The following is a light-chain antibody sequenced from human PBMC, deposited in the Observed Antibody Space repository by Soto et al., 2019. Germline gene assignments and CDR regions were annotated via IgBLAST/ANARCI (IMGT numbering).Light chain of an antibody. J-gene: IGKJ1*01. Sequence: DIQMTQSPSTLSASVGDRVTITCRASQDISTYLAWYQHKPGNAPKLLIYEASTLERGVPSRFSGSGSRTEFTLTISSLQPYDFAAYYCQPGNRLSRTFGQETKLDI. CDR2: EAS. CDR3: QPGNRLSRT. V-gene: IGKV1-5*03. CDR1: QDISTY.